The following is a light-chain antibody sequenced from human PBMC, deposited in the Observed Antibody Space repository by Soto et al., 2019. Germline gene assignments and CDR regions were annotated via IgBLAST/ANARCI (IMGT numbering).Light chain of an antibody. V-gene: IGKV3-15*01. J-gene: IGKJ3*01. CDR2: GAS. CDR3: QQYNSCPPFT. CDR1: QSVSSN. Sequence: EMVMTQSPATLSVSPGERATLSCRASQSVSSNLAWYQQKPGQAPRLLIYGASTRATGIPARFSGSGSGTEFTLTISSLQSEDFAVYYCQQYNSCPPFTFGPGTRVDIK.